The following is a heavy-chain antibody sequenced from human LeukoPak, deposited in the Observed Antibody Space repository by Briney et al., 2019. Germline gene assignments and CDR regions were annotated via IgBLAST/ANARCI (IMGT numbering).Heavy chain of an antibody. CDR1: GYSFTSYW. V-gene: IGHV5-51*01. D-gene: IGHD3-22*01. Sequence: GESLKISCKGSGYSFTSYWIGWVRQMPGKGLEWMGIIYPGDSDTRCSPSFQGQVTISADKSISTAYLQWSSLKASDTAMYYCARQGDYYDSSGYYAFDIWGQGTMVTVSS. CDR3: ARQGDYYDSSGYYAFDI. CDR2: IYPGDSDT. J-gene: IGHJ3*02.